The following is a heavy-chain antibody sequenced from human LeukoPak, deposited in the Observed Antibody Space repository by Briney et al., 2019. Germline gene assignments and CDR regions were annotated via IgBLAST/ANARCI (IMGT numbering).Heavy chain of an antibody. CDR2: ISSSSSYI. V-gene: IGHV3-21*01. CDR3: ARADSSGYYLTYYYYYMDV. J-gene: IGHJ6*03. Sequence: GGSLRLSCAASGFTFSSYSMNWLRQAPGKGLEWVSSISSSSSYIYYADSVKGRFTISRDNAKNSLYLQMNSLRAEDTAVYYCARADSSGYYLTYYYYYMDVWGKGTTVTVSS. CDR1: GFTFSSYS. D-gene: IGHD3-22*01.